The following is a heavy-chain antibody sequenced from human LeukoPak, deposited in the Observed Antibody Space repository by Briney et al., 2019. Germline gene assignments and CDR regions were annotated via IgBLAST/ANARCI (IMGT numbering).Heavy chain of an antibody. D-gene: IGHD3-9*01. CDR3: ARGGVLRYFDWLLKSRPSAFDI. CDR2: ISAYNGNT. Sequence: GASVKVSCKASGYTFTSYGISWVRQAPGQGLEWMGWISAYNGNTNYAQKLQGRVTMTTDTSTSTAYMELRSLRSDDTAVYYCARGGVLRYFDWLLKSRPSAFDIWGQGTMVTVSS. J-gene: IGHJ3*02. V-gene: IGHV1-18*01. CDR1: GYTFTSYG.